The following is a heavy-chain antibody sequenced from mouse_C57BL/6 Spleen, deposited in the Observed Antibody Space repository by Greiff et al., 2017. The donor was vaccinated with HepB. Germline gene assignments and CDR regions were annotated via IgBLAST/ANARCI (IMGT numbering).Heavy chain of an antibody. D-gene: IGHD1-1*01. J-gene: IGHJ2*01. V-gene: IGHV5-4*01. CDR2: ISDGGSYT. CDR3: ARGLRAFDY. CDR1: GFTFSSYA. Sequence: EVQVVESGGGLVKPGGSLKLSCAASGFTFSSYAMSWVRQTPEKRLEWVATISDGGSYTYYPDNVKGRFTISRDNAKNNLYLQMSHLKSEDTAMYYCARGLRAFDYWGQGTTLTVSS.